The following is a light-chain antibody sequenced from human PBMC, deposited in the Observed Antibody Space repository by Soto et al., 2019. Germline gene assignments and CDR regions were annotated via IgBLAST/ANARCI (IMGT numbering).Light chain of an antibody. CDR2: DVS. CDR1: SSDVGGYNY. J-gene: IGLJ3*02. V-gene: IGLV2-11*01. Sequence: QSVLTQPRSVSGSPGRSVTISCTGTSSDVGGYNYVSWYQHDPGKAPKLMISDVSKRPSGVPDRFSGSKSGNTASLTISGLQAEDEADYYCCSYAGSYSRVFGGGTKLTVL. CDR3: CSYAGSYSRV.